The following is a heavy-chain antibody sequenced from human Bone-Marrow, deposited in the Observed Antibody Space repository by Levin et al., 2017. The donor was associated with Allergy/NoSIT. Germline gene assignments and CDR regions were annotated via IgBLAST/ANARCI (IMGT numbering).Heavy chain of an antibody. CDR3: ARGAVDTAMVVMFDY. J-gene: IGHJ4*02. D-gene: IGHD5-18*01. V-gene: IGHV1-46*01. CDR2: INPSGGST. CDR1: GSTFTSYY. Sequence: GGSLRLSCKASGSTFTSYYMHWVRQAPGQGLEWMGIINPSGGSTSYAQKFQGRVTMTRDTSTSTVYMELSSLRSEDTAVYYCARGAVDTAMVVMFDYWGQGTLVTVSS.